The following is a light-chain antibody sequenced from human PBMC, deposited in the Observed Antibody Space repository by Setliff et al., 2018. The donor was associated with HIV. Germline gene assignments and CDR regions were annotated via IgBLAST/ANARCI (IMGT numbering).Light chain of an antibody. CDR1: QSVLYSSNNKNC. J-gene: IGKJ4*01. Sequence: IVMTQSPDSLAVSLGERATINCKSSQSVLYSSNNKNCLAWYQQKPGQPPKLLIYWASARESGVPDRFSGSGSGTDSTLTISSLQAEDVAVYYCQQYYSTPLTFGGGTKVDIK. CDR3: QQYYSTPLT. CDR2: WAS. V-gene: IGKV4-1*01.